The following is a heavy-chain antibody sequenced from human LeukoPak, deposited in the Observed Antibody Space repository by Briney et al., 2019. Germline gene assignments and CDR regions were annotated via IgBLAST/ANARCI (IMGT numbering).Heavy chain of an antibody. D-gene: IGHD3-16*01. CDR3: ARYRGSGGQRLDY. Sequence: GGSLRLSCAASGFTFSTYWMTWVRQAPGKGLEWVANIKQDGTEKYYVDSVKGRFTVSRDNAKNSLYLQMNSLRAEDTAVYYCARYRGSGGQRLDYWGQGTLVAVSS. J-gene: IGHJ4*02. CDR1: GFTFSTYW. V-gene: IGHV3-7*01. CDR2: IKQDGTEK.